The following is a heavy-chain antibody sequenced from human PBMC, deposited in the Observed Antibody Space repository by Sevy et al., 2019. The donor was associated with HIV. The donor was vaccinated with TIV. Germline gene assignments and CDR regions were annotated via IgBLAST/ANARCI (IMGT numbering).Heavy chain of an antibody. CDR3: ARVSSIYYDRGYYYAMDV. D-gene: IGHD3-22*01. J-gene: IGHJ6*02. CDR2: INQDEGEK. V-gene: IGHV3-7*01. CDR1: RFTFSSYW. Sequence: GGSLRLSCAASRFTFSSYWMSWVRKAPGKGLEWVANINQDEGEKYHLDSVKGRFTISRDNAKNSLYLQMNSLRAEDSAVYFCARVSSIYYDRGYYYAMDVWGQGTTVTVSS.